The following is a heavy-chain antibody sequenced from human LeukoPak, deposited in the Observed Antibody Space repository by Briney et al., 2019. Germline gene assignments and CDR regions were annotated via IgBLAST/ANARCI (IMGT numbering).Heavy chain of an antibody. V-gene: IGHV4-59*01. J-gene: IGHJ4*02. CDR1: GGSISSYY. Sequence: PSETLSLTCTVSGGSISSYYWSWIRQPPGKGLEWIGYIYYSGSTNYNPSLKSRATISVDTSKNQFSLKLSSVTAADTAVYYCASSTYYYDSSGYDYWGQGTLVTVSS. D-gene: IGHD3-22*01. CDR3: ASSTYYYDSSGYDY. CDR2: IYYSGST.